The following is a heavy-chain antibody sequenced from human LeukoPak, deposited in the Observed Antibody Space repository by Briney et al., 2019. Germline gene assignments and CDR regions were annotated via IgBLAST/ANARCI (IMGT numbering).Heavy chain of an antibody. CDR3: ARRITGDGYFDY. CDR2: IYAGGGT. CDR1: GGSVSSYF. V-gene: IGHV4-4*07. J-gene: IGHJ4*02. Sequence: PPETLSLTCTVSGGSVSSYFWSWIRQPAGKGLEWIGRIYAGGGTNYNPSLKSRVTMSVDTSKNQFSLKLNSVTAADTAVYYCARRITGDGYFDYWGQGSLVTVSS. D-gene: IGHD7-27*01.